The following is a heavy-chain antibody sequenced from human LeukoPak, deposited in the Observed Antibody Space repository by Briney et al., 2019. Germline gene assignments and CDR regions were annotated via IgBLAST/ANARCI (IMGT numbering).Heavy chain of an antibody. CDR1: GGYY. CDR2: INPDNGGT. Sequence: ASVRVSCKTSGGYYIYWVRQAPGQGLEWMGWINPDNGGTNYAQKFQGRVTVTWDTSITTAYMELSSLKSDDTAVCYCTTEGSLGFDYWGQGTLVTVSS. J-gene: IGHJ4*02. D-gene: IGHD3-10*01. CDR3: TTEGSLGFDY. V-gene: IGHV1-2*02.